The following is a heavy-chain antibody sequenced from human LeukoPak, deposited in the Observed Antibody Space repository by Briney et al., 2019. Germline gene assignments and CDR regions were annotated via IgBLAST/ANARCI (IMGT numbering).Heavy chain of an antibody. CDR3: ARLEYYYVSGNYYKLFDY. Sequence: PGGSQILCCAASGFTFNDYYMTWIRQPPGKGLEWVSYISDTASYTNYADSVKVRFTISRDNAKNSLYLQMNSLRDEDTAVYYCARLEYYYVSGNYYKLFDYWGKGKVDTVCS. D-gene: IGHD3-10*01. CDR2: ISDTASYT. V-gene: IGHV3-11*06. CDR1: GFTFNDYY. J-gene: IGHJ4*02.